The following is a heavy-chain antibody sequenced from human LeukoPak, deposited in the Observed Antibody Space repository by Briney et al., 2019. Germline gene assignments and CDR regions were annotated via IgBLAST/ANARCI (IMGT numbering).Heavy chain of an antibody. CDR1: GFTFSSYA. Sequence: GRSLRLSCAASGFTFSSYAMHWVRQAPGKGLEWVSAISGSGGSTYYADSVKGRFTISRDNSKNTLYLQMNSLRAEDTAVYYCAKDRSSTSCYDYWGQGTLVTVSS. J-gene: IGHJ4*02. V-gene: IGHV3-23*01. CDR3: AKDRSSTSCYDY. D-gene: IGHD2-2*01. CDR2: ISGSGGST.